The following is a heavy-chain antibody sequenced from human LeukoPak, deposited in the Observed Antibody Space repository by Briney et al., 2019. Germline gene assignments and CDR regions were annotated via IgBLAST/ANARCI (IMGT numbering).Heavy chain of an antibody. D-gene: IGHD6-6*01. V-gene: IGHV4-34*01. Sequence: SGTLSLTCAVYGGSFSNQYWSWIRQPPGKGLEWIGEINHSGSTHYNPSLKSRVTISVDTSKNQFSLKLSSVTAADTAVYYCARGGQLGQALGYWGQGTLVTVSS. CDR3: ARGGQLGQALGY. CDR2: INHSGST. J-gene: IGHJ4*02. CDR1: GGSFSNQY.